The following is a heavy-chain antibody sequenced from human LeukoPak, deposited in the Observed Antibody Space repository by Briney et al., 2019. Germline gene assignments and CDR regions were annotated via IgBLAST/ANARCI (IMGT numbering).Heavy chain of an antibody. Sequence: SETLSFTCTVSGGSISSSTYYWGWIRQPPGKGLEWIGSGYYSGSTYYNPSLKSRVTISVDTSKNQFSLKLSSVTAADTAVYYCARHRSVAGQDYFDYWGQGTLVTVSS. J-gene: IGHJ4*02. CDR1: GGSISSSTYY. D-gene: IGHD6-19*01. V-gene: IGHV4-39*01. CDR3: ARHRSVAGQDYFDY. CDR2: GYYSGST.